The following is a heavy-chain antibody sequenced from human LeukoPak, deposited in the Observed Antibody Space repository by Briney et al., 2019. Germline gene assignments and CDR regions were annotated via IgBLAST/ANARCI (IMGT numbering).Heavy chain of an antibody. V-gene: IGHV4-59*11. CDR2: IYYSGST. CDR1: GGSISSHY. D-gene: IGHD2-2*01. J-gene: IGHJ4*02. CDR3: ARFSFDIVVVPYYFDY. Sequence: TTSETLSLTCTVSGGSISSHYWSWIRQPPGKGLEWIGYIYYSGSTNYNPSLKSRVTISVDTSKNQFSLKLSSVTAADTAVYYCARFSFDIVVVPYYFDYWGQGTLVTVSS.